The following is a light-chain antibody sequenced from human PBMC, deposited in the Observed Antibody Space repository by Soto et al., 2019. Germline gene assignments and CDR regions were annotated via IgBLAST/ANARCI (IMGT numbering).Light chain of an antibody. J-gene: IGKJ2*02. V-gene: IGKV3-20*01. Sequence: EIVLTQSPGTLSLSPGERATLSCRASQSVSRNFLAWYQQKPGQAPKLLISGASSRATGIPDRFSGSGPGTDFTLTISRLEPEDFALYSCQQYGSAPGTFGQGTKLEIK. CDR2: GAS. CDR3: QQYGSAPGT. CDR1: QSVSRNF.